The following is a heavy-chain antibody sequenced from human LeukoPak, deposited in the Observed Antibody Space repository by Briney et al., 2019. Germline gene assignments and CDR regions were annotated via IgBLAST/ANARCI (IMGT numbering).Heavy chain of an antibody. D-gene: IGHD5-18*01. CDR1: GGSFSGYY. V-gene: IGHV4-34*01. CDR2: INHSGST. Sequence: SETLSLTCAVYGGSFSGYYWSWIRQPPGKGLEWIGEINHSGSTNYNPSLKSRVTISVDTSKNQFSLKLSSMTAADTAVYYCAREEVGTPMVNSWGQGTLVTVSS. CDR3: AREEVGTPMVNS. J-gene: IGHJ5*02.